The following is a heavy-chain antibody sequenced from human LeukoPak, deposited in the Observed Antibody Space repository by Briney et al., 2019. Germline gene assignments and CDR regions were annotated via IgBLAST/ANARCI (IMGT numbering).Heavy chain of an antibody. D-gene: IGHD3-10*01. CDR1: GYTFTSYG. Sequence: AAVQVSCKASGYTFTSYGFSLVRQAPAQGLEWMGWISAYYGNTNYAQKHQGRVTMTTDTSTSTAYIELRSLRSDDTAVYYCARDRKTWVTMVRGVIIVYGMDVWGKGTTVTVSS. V-gene: IGHV1-18*04. CDR2: ISAYYGNT. J-gene: IGHJ6*04. CDR3: ARDRKTWVTMVRGVIIVYGMDV.